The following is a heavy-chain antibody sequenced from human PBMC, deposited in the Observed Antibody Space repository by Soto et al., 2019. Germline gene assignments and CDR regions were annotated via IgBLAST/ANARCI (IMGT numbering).Heavy chain of an antibody. D-gene: IGHD2-15*01. CDR1: RAFINSGGFY. J-gene: IGHJ5*02. CDR2: IFHSGST. V-gene: IGHV4-31*03. Sequence: QVQLQESGPGLVKPSQTLSLSCSVSRAFINSGGFYYSWIRQPPGKGLEWLGYIFHSGSTLYNPSLRGRLTLSAATSRNQLSLYLTSVTAADTAVYYCVRGGIAGHWFDPWGQGILVTVSS. CDR3: VRGGIAGHWFDP.